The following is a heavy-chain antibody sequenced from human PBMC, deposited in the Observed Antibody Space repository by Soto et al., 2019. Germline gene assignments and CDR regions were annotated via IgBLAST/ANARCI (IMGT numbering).Heavy chain of an antibody. CDR1: GGSFSGYY. CDR2: IYYSGST. CDR3: ARCTPGTTNFDY. V-gene: IGHV4-59*01. D-gene: IGHD1-1*01. J-gene: IGHJ4*02. Sequence: SETLSLTCAVYGGSFSGYYWSWVRQPPGKGLEWIGYIYYSGSTNYNPSLKSRVTITVDTSKNQFSLKLSSVTAADTAVYYCARCTPGTTNFDYWGQGTLVTVSS.